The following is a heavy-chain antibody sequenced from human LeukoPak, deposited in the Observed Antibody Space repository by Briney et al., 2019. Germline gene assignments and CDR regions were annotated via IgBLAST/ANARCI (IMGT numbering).Heavy chain of an antibody. CDR1: GFTFSSYS. J-gene: IGHJ6*03. V-gene: IGHV3-21*01. CDR2: ISSSSSYI. D-gene: IGHD3-3*01. CDR3: ARDGITILAYMDV. Sequence: GGSLGLSCAASGFTFSSYSMNWVRQAPGKGLEWVSSISSSSSYIYYADSVKGRFTISRDNAKNSLYLQMNSLRAEDTAVYYCARDGITILAYMDVWGKGTTVTVSS.